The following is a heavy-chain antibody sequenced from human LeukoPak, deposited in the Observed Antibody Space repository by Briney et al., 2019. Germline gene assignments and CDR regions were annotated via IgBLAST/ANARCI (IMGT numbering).Heavy chain of an antibody. CDR3: ARGQGYYGSGSYYNGDAFDI. D-gene: IGHD3-10*01. CDR1: GFTFSSYW. Sequence: GGSLRLSCAASGFTFSSYWMHWVRQAPGKGLVWVSRINSDGSSTSYADSVKGRFTISRDNAKNTLYLQMNSLRAEDTAVYYCARGQGYYGSGSYYNGDAFDIWGQGTMVTVSS. J-gene: IGHJ3*02. V-gene: IGHV3-74*01. CDR2: INSDGSST.